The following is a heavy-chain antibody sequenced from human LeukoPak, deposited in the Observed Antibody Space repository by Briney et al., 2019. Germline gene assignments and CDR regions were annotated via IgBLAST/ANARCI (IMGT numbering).Heavy chain of an antibody. CDR3: ARDSSSWYFFDY. Sequence: PGGSLRLSCAASGFTFSSYWVSWVRQAPGKGLEWVSSISSSSSYIYYADSVKGRFTISRDNAKNSLYLQMNSLRAEDTAVYYCARDSSSWYFFDYWGQGTLVTVSS. V-gene: IGHV3-21*01. CDR2: ISSSSSYI. CDR1: GFTFSSYW. D-gene: IGHD6-13*01. J-gene: IGHJ4*02.